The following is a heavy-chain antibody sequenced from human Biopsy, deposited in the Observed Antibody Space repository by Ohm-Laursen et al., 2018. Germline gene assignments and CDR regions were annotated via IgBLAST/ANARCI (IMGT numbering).Heavy chain of an antibody. D-gene: IGHD5-12*01. Sequence: TLSLTCVVNGESSSGYFWSWIRQPPGKGLEWIGEINQSGNTKYNPSLKRRATLSADSSNSQFSLRLTSVTAADTAIYYCARGSGYFKLDVWGQGTTVTVSS. CDR1: GESSSGYF. CDR3: ARGSGYFKLDV. CDR2: INQSGNT. J-gene: IGHJ6*02. V-gene: IGHV4-34*01.